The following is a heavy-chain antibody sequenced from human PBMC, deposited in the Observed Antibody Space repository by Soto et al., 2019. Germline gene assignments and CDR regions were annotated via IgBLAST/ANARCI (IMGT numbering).Heavy chain of an antibody. J-gene: IGHJ4*02. V-gene: IGHV3-33*01. D-gene: IGHD3-22*01. CDR1: GFTFSSYG. CDR3: ARDRKYYDSLDY. Sequence: QVQLVESGGGVVQPGRSLRLSCAAYGFTFSSYGVHWVRQATGKGLEWVAVIWYDGSNKYYADSVKGRFTISRDNSKNTLYLQMNRLRAEDTAVYYCARDRKYYDSLDYWGQGTLVTVSS. CDR2: IWYDGSNK.